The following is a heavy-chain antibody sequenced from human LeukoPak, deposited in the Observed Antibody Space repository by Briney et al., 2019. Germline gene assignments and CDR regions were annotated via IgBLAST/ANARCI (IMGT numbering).Heavy chain of an antibody. CDR1: GFPFNEYS. CDR3: ARDHNYAFDN. V-gene: IGHV3-11*06. J-gene: IGHJ4*02. Sequence: GGSLRLSCAASGFPFNEYSMNWVRQAPGKGLEWISYIGISSGNTKYADSVKGRFTTSGDNAKKSLYLQMNSLRVGDTAVYYCARDHNYAFDNWGQGTLVTVSS. D-gene: IGHD1-1*01. CDR2: IGISSGNT.